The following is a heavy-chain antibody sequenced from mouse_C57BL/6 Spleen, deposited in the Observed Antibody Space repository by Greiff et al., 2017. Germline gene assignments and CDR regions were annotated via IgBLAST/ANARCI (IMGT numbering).Heavy chain of an antibody. D-gene: IGHD2-12*01. V-gene: IGHV1-72*01. J-gene: IGHJ4*01. CDR3: ARFYDVGAYYAMDY. CDR1: GYTFTSYW. Sequence: QVQLKQPGAELVKPGASVKLSCKASGYTFTSYWMHWVKQRPGRGLEWIGRIDPNSGGTKYNEKFKSKATLTVDTPSSTAYMQLSSLTSEDSAVYYCARFYDVGAYYAMDYWGQGTSVTVSS. CDR2: IDPNSGGT.